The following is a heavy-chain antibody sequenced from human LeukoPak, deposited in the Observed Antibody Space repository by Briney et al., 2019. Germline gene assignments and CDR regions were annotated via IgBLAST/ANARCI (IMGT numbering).Heavy chain of an antibody. CDR3: AKDRRLLWAFDY. CDR1: GFTFTSYG. CDR2: ISGSGGGK. Sequence: GGSLGLSCAASGFTFTSYGMGWVRQAPGKGLEWVSTISGSGGGKYYAGSVKGRFTISRDNSKNTLFLQMNSLRAEDTAVYYCAKDRRLLWAFDYWGQGTLVTVSS. V-gene: IGHV3-23*01. D-gene: IGHD3-10*01. J-gene: IGHJ4*02.